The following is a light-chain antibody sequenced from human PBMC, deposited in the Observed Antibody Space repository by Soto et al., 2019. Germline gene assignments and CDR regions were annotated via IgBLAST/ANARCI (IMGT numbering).Light chain of an antibody. J-gene: IGKJ5*01. V-gene: IGKV3-11*01. CDR2: DAS. CDR3: QQRSSWPPIT. CDR1: QSISSY. Sequence: EIVLTQTPATLSLSPGERATLSCRASQSISSYLAWYQQKPGQAPRLLIYDASNRATGIPARFSGSGSGTDFTLIFSNLEPEDFAVYYWQQRSSWPPITFGQGTRLDIK.